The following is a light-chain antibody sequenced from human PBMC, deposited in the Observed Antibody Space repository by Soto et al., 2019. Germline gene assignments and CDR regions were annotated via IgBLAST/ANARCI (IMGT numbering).Light chain of an antibody. V-gene: IGKV1-33*01. J-gene: IGKJ5*01. CDR3: QQYESLPT. CDR1: QNINNY. Sequence: DIQMPQSPSSLSASVGDRVTITCQASQNINNYLNWYQQKPGRAPKLLIYDASKLEAGVPSRCRGSGSGTDFTFTISRLQPEDIATYYCQQYESLPTFGQGTRLEI. CDR2: DAS.